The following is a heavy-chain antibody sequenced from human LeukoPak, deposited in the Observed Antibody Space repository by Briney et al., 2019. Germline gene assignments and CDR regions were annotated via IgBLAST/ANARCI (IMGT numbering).Heavy chain of an antibody. CDR1: GLTFSSHW. V-gene: IGHV3-15*07. CDR2: IRSKADGGTP. J-gene: IGHJ4*02. Sequence: GGSLRLSCAASGLTFSSHWMHWVRQAPGKGLEWVGHIRSKADGGTPDYIAPVKGRFTISRDDSKDTLYLQMNSLNTEDTAMYYCTTRSPARYCSDGACYSSADYWGQGALVTVSS. D-gene: IGHD2-15*01. CDR3: TTRSPARYCSDGACYSSADY.